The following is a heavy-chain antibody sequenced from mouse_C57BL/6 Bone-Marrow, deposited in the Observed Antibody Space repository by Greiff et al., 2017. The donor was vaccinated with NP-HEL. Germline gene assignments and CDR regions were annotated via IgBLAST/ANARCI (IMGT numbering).Heavy chain of an antibody. D-gene: IGHD1-1*01. CDR1: WFSLTSYA. CDR3: ARKEGYYGRGYFDY. J-gene: IGHJ2*01. CDR2: IWTGGGT. Sequence: VKLVESGPGLVAPSQSLSITCTVSWFSLTSYAISWVRQPPGKGLEWLGVIWTGGGTNYNSALKSRLSISKDNSKSQVFLKMNSLQTDDTARYYCARKEGYYGRGYFDYWGQGTTLTVSS. V-gene: IGHV2-9-1*01.